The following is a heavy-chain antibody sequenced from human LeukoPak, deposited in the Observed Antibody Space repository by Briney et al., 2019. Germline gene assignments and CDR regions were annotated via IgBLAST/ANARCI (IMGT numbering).Heavy chain of an antibody. CDR3: ASFIGDVGAAPHYYYMDV. CDR2: INSDGSST. CDR1: GFTFSNAW. J-gene: IGHJ6*03. Sequence: PGGSLRLSCAASGFTFSNAWMSWVRQAPGKGLVWVSRINSDGSSTSYADSVKGRFTISRDNAKNTLYLQMNSLRAEDTAVYYCASFIGDVGAAPHYYYMDVWGKGTTVTISS. D-gene: IGHD1-26*01. V-gene: IGHV3-74*01.